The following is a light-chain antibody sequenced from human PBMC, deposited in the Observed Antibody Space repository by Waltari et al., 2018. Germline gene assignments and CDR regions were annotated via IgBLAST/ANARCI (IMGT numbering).Light chain of an antibody. CDR2: AAS. V-gene: IGKV1-12*01. CDR3: KQANSFPRT. CDR1: TGNSSW. Sequence: DIQMTQSPSSVSASVGDRVTLPCRASTGNSSWLAWYQQKPGQAPKLLIYAASSLPSGVPARFSGSGSGTDFTLTISSLQPEDVATYYCKQANSFPRTFGQGTKVEIK. J-gene: IGKJ1*01.